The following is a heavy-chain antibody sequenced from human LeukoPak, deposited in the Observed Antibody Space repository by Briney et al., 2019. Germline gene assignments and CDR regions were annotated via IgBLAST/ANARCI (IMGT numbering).Heavy chain of an antibody. D-gene: IGHD2-15*01. J-gene: IGHJ4*02. CDR3: AREGGRYCSGGSCYSSNGWYGGLNY. CDR1: GYTFTSYG. V-gene: IGHV1-18*01. CDR2: ISTYNGHT. Sequence: ASVKVSCKASGYTFTSYGISWVGQAPGQGLEWMGWISTYNGHTNYARKVQGRVTMTTDTSTSTAYMELRSLRSDDTAVYYCAREGGRYCSGGSCYSSNGWYGGLNYWGQGTLVTVSS.